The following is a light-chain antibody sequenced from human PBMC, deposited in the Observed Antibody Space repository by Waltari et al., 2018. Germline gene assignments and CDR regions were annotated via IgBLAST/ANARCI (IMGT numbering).Light chain of an antibody. CDR2: GTS. J-gene: IGKJ1*01. CDR1: QSVSSNF. CDR3: QQFDSSPWA. V-gene: IGKV3-20*01. Sequence: EILLTQSPDTLSLSPGERATLSCRASQSVSSNFLAWYQHKSGQAPRLLIYGTSSRAAGGPGRFSGSGSGTDFTLTISGLEAEDFAVYYCQQFDSSPWAFGQGTAVEMK.